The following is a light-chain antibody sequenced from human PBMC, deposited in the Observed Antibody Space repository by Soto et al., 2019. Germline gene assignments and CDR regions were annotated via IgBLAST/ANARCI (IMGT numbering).Light chain of an antibody. CDR2: GNS. J-gene: IGLJ2*01. V-gene: IGLV1-40*01. CDR3: QSYDSSLTVV. Sequence: QSVLTQPPSVSGAPGQTVTISCTGSSSNIGAGYDVHWYQQLPGTAPKLLIYGNSNRPSGVPDRFSGSKAGTSASLASTGLQAEDEADYYCQSYDSSLTVVFGGGTKLTVL. CDR1: SSNIGAGYD.